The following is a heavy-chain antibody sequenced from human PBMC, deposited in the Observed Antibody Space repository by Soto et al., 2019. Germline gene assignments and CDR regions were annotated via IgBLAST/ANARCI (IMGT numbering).Heavy chain of an antibody. CDR3: ARSERLFRGSFDS. Sequence: QVQLQQWGAGLLKPSETLSLTCAVYGGSFSGSYWNWIRQPPGKGLEWIGEINHNTDTIYNPSLTSRVTISLDTSKNHFSLKLTSVSAADTAVYFCARSERLFRGSFDSLGQVTLVTVSS. CDR2: INHNTDT. D-gene: IGHD2-15*01. CDR1: GGSFSGSY. V-gene: IGHV4-34*01. J-gene: IGHJ5*01.